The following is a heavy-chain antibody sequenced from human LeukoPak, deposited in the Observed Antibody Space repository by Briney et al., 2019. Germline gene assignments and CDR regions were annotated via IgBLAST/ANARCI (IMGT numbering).Heavy chain of an antibody. J-gene: IGHJ4*02. V-gene: IGHV3-53*01. CDR2: IYSGGST. CDR3: ARSYGDYVLTYFDY. Sequence: GGSLRLSCAASGFTVSSNYMSWVRQAPGKGLEWVSVIYSGGSTYYADSVKGRFTISRDNSKNMLYLQMNSLRAEDTAVYYCARSYGDYVLTYFDYWGQGTLVTVSS. CDR1: GFTVSSNY. D-gene: IGHD4-17*01.